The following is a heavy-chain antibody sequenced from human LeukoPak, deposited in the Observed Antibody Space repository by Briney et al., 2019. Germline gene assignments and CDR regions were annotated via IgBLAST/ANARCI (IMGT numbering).Heavy chain of an antibody. CDR3: ARGYYDSSGDPFDY. D-gene: IGHD3-22*01. CDR2: IYYSGTT. J-gene: IGHJ4*02. Sequence: SETLSLTCTVSGGSISTTTYYWGWIRQPPGKWLEWIGNIYYSGTTYYNSSLKSRVTISVDTSKNQFSLKLSSLTAADAAVYYCARGYYDSSGDPFDYWGQGTLVNVSS. CDR1: GGSISTTTYY. V-gene: IGHV4-39*07.